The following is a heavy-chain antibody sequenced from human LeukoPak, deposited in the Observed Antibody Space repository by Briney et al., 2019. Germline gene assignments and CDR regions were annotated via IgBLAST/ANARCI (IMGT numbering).Heavy chain of an antibody. CDR2: MNPNSGNT. CDR1: GYTFTSYD. V-gene: IGHV1-8*01. Sequence: GASVKVSCKASGYTFTSYDINWVRQATGQGLEWMGWMNPNSGNTGYAQKFQGRVTMTRNTSISTAYMELSSLRSEDTAVYYCATTSPYCSSTSCPDYWGQETLVTVSS. J-gene: IGHJ4*02. CDR3: ATTSPYCSSTSCPDY. D-gene: IGHD2-2*01.